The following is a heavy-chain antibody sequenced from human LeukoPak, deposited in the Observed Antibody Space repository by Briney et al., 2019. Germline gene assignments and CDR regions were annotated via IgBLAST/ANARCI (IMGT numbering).Heavy chain of an antibody. V-gene: IGHV4-59*01. D-gene: IGHD3-10*01. CDR2: IYYSGST. CDR3: ARTYYGSGSLYYYYYYMDV. CDR1: GGSISSYY. J-gene: IGHJ6*03. Sequence: SETLSLTCTVSGGSISSYYWSWIRQPPGKGLEWIGYIYYSGSTNYNPSLKSRVTISVDTSKNQFSLKLSSVTAADAAVYYCARTYYGSGSLYYYYYYMDVWGKGTTVTVSS.